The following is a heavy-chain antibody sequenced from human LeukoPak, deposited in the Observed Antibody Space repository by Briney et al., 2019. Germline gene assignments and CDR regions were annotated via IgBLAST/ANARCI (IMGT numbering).Heavy chain of an antibody. J-gene: IGHJ6*03. CDR3: ARDGSVGATYLGHYYYYVDV. CDR1: GGTFSSYA. D-gene: IGHD1-26*01. Sequence: PAASVKVSCKASGGTFSSYAISWVRQAPGQGLEWMGWINPNSGGTNYAQKFQGRVTMTRDTSISTAYMELSRLRSDDTAVYYCARDGSVGATYLGHYYYYVDVWGKGTTVTISS. V-gene: IGHV1-2*02. CDR2: INPNSGGT.